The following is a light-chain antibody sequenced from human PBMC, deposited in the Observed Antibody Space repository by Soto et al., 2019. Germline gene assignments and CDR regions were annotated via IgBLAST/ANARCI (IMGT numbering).Light chain of an antibody. Sequence: EIVLTQSPGTLSLSPGERGTLSCRASQSISSSYLAWYQQKPGQAPRLLIYGASRRATGIADRFSGSGSGTDFTLTISRLDPEDFAVYYCQQYGGSPWTFGQGTKVDIK. CDR2: GAS. CDR1: QSISSSY. CDR3: QQYGGSPWT. J-gene: IGKJ1*01. V-gene: IGKV3-20*01.